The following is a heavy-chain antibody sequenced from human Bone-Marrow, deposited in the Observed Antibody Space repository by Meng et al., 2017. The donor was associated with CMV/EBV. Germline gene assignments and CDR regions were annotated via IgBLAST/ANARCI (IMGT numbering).Heavy chain of an antibody. V-gene: IGHV3-66*01. Sequence: GESLKISCAASGFTVSSNYMSWVRQAPGKGLEWVSVIYSGGSTYYADSVKGRFTISRDNSKNTLYLQMNSLRAEDSAVYYCARDLRGTAATGTYFDYWGQGTLVTVSS. CDR1: GFTVSSNY. D-gene: IGHD1-1*01. CDR3: ARDLRGTAATGTYFDY. J-gene: IGHJ4*02. CDR2: IYSGGST.